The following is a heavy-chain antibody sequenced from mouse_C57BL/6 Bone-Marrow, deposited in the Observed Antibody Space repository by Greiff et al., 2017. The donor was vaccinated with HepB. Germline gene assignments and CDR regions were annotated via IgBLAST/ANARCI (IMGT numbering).Heavy chain of an antibody. Sequence: VQLQQSGAELVRPGPSVKMSCKASGYTFTNYWIGWAKQRPGHGLEWIGDIYPGGGYTNYNEKFKGKATLTADKSSSTAYMQFSSLTSEDSAIYYCASGSTGNYFDYWGQGTTLTVSS. D-gene: IGHD4-1*01. CDR1: GYTFTNYW. V-gene: IGHV1-63*01. J-gene: IGHJ2*01. CDR2: IYPGGGYT. CDR3: ASGSTGNYFDY.